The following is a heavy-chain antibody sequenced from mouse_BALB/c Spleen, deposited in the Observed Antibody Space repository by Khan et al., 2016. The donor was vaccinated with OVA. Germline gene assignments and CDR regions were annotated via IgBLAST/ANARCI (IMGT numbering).Heavy chain of an antibody. CDR2: INPSNGYT. D-gene: IGHD2-10*01. J-gene: IGHJ3*01. CDR1: GYTFTSYT. V-gene: IGHV1-4*01. CDR3: ASVGPYHANYGAWFAY. Sequence: QLQLQQSGAELARPGASVKMSCKASGYTFTSYTMHWVKQRPGQGLEWIGYINPSNGYTNYNQKFRDKATLTADKSSSTAYMQLSSLTSEDSAVYYFASVGPYHANYGAWFAYWGQGTLVTVSA.